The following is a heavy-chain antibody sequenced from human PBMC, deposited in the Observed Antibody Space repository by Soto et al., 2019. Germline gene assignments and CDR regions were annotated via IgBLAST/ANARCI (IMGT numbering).Heavy chain of an antibody. CDR1: GFALSGFH. Sequence: GGSLRLSCAASGFALSGFHMHWVRQAPGKGLEWVSYISSHSSVIYYADSVKGRFSISRDNAKSSLYLQMNSLRDEDTAVYYCTRDGGRGYGMDVWGQGTTVTVSS. D-gene: IGHD3-16*01. J-gene: IGHJ6*02. CDR3: TRDGGRGYGMDV. V-gene: IGHV3-48*02. CDR2: ISSHSSVI.